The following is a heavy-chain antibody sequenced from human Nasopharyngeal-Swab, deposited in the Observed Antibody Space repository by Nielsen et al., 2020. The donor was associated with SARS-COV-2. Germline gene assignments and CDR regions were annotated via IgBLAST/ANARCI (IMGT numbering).Heavy chain of an antibody. D-gene: IGHD4-17*01. CDR2: ISYDGSNK. Sequence: GGSLRLSCAASGFTFSSYAMHWVRQAPGKGLERVAVISYDGSNKYYADSVKGRFTISRDNSKNTLYLQMNSLRAEDTAVYYCARDDYGDYVWSFDYWGQGTLVTVSS. J-gene: IGHJ4*02. CDR3: ARDDYGDYVWSFDY. V-gene: IGHV3-30*04. CDR1: GFTFSSYA.